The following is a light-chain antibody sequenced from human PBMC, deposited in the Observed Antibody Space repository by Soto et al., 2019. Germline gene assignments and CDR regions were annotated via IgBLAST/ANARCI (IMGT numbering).Light chain of an antibody. CDR3: HQYGRSPRGT. V-gene: IGKV3-20*01. J-gene: IGKJ1*01. Sequence: DIVLTQSPGTLSSSPGGRATLSCRASQSVTDNYLAWYQHKPGQAPRLLIYGATSRDTGIPDRFSGSGSGTDFTLTISRLEPEDFAMYYCHQYGRSPRGTFGQGTKVEIK. CDR1: QSVTDNY. CDR2: GAT.